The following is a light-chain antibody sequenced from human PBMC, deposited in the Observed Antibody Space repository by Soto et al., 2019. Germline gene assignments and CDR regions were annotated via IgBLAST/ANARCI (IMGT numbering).Light chain of an antibody. V-gene: IGKV1-5*03. J-gene: IGKJ1*01. CDR2: KAS. Sequence: DIQMTQSPSTLSASVGARVTITCRASQYISSWLAWYQQKPGKAPKLLIYKASSLESGVPSRFSGSGSGTEFTLTISSLQPDDFATYYCQQYNSQRTFGQGTKVEIK. CDR1: QYISSW. CDR3: QQYNSQRT.